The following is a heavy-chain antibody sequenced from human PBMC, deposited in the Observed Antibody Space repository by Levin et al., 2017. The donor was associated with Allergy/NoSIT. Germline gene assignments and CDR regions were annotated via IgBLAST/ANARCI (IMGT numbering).Heavy chain of an antibody. J-gene: IGHJ4*02. Sequence: GGSLRLSCAASGFTLSSNAMRWVRQAPGKGLEWVSTISSSGSGTYYADSVKGRFTISRDNSKNTLYLQMNSLRAEDTAVYYCAKGSGYYFDYWGQGTLVTVSS. CDR3: AKGSGYYFDY. CDR2: ISSSGSGT. CDR1: GFTLSSNA. D-gene: IGHD3-3*01. V-gene: IGHV3-23*01.